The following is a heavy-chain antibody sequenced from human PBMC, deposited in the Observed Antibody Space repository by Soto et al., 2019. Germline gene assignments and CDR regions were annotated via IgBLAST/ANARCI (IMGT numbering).Heavy chain of an antibody. CDR3: ARSLLDEYSSSWSSAYYGMDV. Sequence: QVQLVQSGAEVKKPGASVKVSCTASGFTFSAYYIYWVRQAPGQGLEWIGWINPNSGSTNNAQKCQGRVTMTQHTSTSTVYMELSALISDDTAVYYCARSLLDEYSSSWSSAYYGMDVWVQGTTVTVSS. V-gene: IGHV1-2*02. CDR1: GFTFSAYY. CDR2: INPNSGST. J-gene: IGHJ6*02. D-gene: IGHD6-13*01.